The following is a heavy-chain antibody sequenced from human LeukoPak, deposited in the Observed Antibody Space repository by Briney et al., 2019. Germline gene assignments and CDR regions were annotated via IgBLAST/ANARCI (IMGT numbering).Heavy chain of an antibody. J-gene: IGHJ4*02. CDR2: INPSGGST. V-gene: IGHV1-46*01. CDR3: ARDGAAAGSGAAY. CDR1: GFTFTSYY. D-gene: IGHD6-13*01. Sequence: GASVKVSCKASGFTFTSYYMHWVRQAPGQGLEWMGVINPSGGSTSYAQKFQVRVTMTRDTSTSTVYMELSSLRSDDTAVYYCARDGAAAGSGAAYWGQGTLVTVSS.